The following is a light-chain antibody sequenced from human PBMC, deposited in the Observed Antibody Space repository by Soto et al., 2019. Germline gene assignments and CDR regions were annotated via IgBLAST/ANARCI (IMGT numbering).Light chain of an antibody. Sequence: QSVLTQPPSASGTPGQRVIISCSGTSSNIGSNYVYWYQQLPGTAPKLLIYRNNQRPSGVPDRFSGSKSGTSASRAISGLRSEDEADYYCATWDDSLSGVLFGGGTKLTVL. CDR3: ATWDDSLSGVL. CDR2: RNN. V-gene: IGLV1-47*01. J-gene: IGLJ2*01. CDR1: SSNIGSNY.